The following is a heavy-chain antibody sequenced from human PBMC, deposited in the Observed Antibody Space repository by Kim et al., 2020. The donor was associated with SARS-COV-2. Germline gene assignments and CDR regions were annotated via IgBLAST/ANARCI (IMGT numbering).Heavy chain of an antibody. Sequence: ASVKVSCKASGYTFTSYYMHCVRHPPGHRLEWMGIINPSGVTTSYAQKFQGRVTSTRDTSTSTVYIELSSQRSEDTAVYYCARVFRWRQVEGMDVWGQGPTVTASS. D-gene: IGHD2-21*02. V-gene: IGHV1-46*01. CDR3: ARVFRWRQVEGMDV. J-gene: IGHJ6*02. CDR2: INPSGVTT. CDR1: GYTFTSYY.